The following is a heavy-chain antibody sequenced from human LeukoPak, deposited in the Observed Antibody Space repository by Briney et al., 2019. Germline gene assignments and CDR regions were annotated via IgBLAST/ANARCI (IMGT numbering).Heavy chain of an antibody. Sequence: ASETLSLTCAVSGYSISSYYHWGWIRQPPGKGLEWIGSISHSGSTYYNPSLKSRVTISVDTSKNLFSLKLSSVTASDTAVYYCATQANCGGDCYSFDPWGQGTLVTVSS. V-gene: IGHV4-38-2*01. CDR1: GYSISSYYH. J-gene: IGHJ5*02. CDR3: ATQANCGGDCYSFDP. CDR2: ISHSGST. D-gene: IGHD2-21*01.